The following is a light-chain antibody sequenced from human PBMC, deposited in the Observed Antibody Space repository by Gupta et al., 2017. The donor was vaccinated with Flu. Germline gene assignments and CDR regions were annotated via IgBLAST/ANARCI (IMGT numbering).Light chain of an antibody. V-gene: IGLV1-47*01. CDR1: NFNIGTNY. Sequence: VLTPPPSAPGTIGQSRTIACSGINFNIGTNYVSWFQQLPGPAPKVLIYGDNQRPSGVPARFSASKSATSGSLTISGLRPDDESVYFFGAWDKDLNIYVFGTGTKVTVL. CDR3: GAWDKDLNIYV. CDR2: GDN. J-gene: IGLJ1*01.